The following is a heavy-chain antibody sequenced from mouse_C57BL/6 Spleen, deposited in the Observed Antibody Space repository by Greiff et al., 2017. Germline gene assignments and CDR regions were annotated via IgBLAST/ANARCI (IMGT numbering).Heavy chain of an antibody. Sequence: VQLQQSGPGLVQPSQSLSITCTVSGFSLTSYGVHWVRQSPGKGLEWLGVIWSGGSTDYNAAFISSLSISKDKSKSQDFFKMNSLQADDTAIYYCARGGNGFDYWGQGTTLTVSS. J-gene: IGHJ2*01. D-gene: IGHD2-1*01. CDR3: ARGGNGFDY. CDR2: IWSGGST. CDR1: GFSLTSYG. V-gene: IGHV2-2*01.